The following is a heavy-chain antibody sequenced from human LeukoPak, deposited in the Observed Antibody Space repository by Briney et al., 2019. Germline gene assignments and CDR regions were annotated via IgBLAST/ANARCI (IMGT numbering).Heavy chain of an antibody. D-gene: IGHD3-22*01. J-gene: IGHJ4*02. CDR1: GGSITSTNW. Sequence: SETLSLTCGVSGGSITSTNWWSWVRQPPGKGLEWIGEIYHSGSTNYNPSLKSRVTISVDKSKNQFSLRLSSVTAADTAVYYCAKKYYYDSRPLDYWGQGTLVTVSS. V-gene: IGHV4-4*02. CDR3: AKKYYYDSRPLDY. CDR2: IYHSGST.